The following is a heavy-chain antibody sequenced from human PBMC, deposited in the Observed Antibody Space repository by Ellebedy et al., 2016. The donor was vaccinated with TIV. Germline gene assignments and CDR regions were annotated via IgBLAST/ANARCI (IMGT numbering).Heavy chain of an antibody. D-gene: IGHD4-17*01. CDR1: GFSFTSYW. V-gene: IGHV3-7*03. J-gene: IGHJ3*02. CDR2: INQDGSVK. CDR3: ATDGSYGDYRSPAHAFVI. Sequence: GGSLRLSCAASGFSFTSYWMSWVRQAPGKGLEWVSNINQDGSVKYYVDSVRGRFTISRDSAKASLYLEMNSLRAEDTAIYYCATDGSYGDYRSPAHAFVIWGQGTVVTVSS.